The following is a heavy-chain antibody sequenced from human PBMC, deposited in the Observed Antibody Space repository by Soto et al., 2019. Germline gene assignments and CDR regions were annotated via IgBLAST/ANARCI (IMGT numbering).Heavy chain of an antibody. CDR2: IYYSGST. Sequence: QLQLQESGPGLVKPSETLSLTCTVSGGSISSSSYYWGWIRQPPGKGLEWIGSIYYSGSTYYNPSLKSRVTISVDTSKNQFSLKLSSVTAADTAVYYCARLNVVRPTGTLDYWGQGTLVTVSS. CDR3: ARLNVVRPTGTLDY. CDR1: GGSISSSSYY. J-gene: IGHJ4*02. D-gene: IGHD3-22*01. V-gene: IGHV4-39*01.